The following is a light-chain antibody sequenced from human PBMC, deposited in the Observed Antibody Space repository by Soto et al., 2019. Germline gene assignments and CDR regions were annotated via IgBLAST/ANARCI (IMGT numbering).Light chain of an antibody. CDR1: NIGSKS. CDR3: QVWDSSSDNVV. Sequence: SYELTQPPSVSVAPGQTARITWGGNNIGSKSVHWYQQKPGQAPVLVVFDDSDRTSGIPERFSGSNSGNTAPLTISRVAAGDEADYYCQVWDSSSDNVVFGGGTKLTVL. V-gene: IGLV3-21*02. J-gene: IGLJ2*01. CDR2: DDS.